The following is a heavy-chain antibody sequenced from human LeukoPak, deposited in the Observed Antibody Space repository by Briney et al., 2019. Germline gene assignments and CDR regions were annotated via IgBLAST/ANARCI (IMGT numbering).Heavy chain of an antibody. D-gene: IGHD3-22*01. CDR3: ARVRTDDSSGYYYVGYFDY. CDR2: IYYSGST. J-gene: IGHJ4*02. V-gene: IGHV4-39*07. CDR1: GGSISSSSYY. Sequence: SETLSLTCTVSGGSISSSSYYWGWIRQPPGKGLEWIGSIYYSGSTYYNPSLKSRVTISVDTSKNQFSLKLSSVTAADTAVYYCARVRTDDSSGYYYVGYFDYWGQGTLVTVSS.